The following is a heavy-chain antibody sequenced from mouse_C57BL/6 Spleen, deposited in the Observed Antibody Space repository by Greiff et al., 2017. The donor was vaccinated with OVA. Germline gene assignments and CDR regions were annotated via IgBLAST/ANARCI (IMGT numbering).Heavy chain of an antibody. CDR3: TRWCYGNPYYFDY. V-gene: IGHV1-15*01. CDR1: GYTFTDYE. Sequence: QVQLKQSGAELVRPGASVTLSCKASGYTFTDYEMHWVKQTPVHGLEWIGAIDPETGGTAYNQKFKGKAILTADKSSSTAYMELRSLTSEDSAVYYCTRWCYGNPYYFDYWGQGTTLTVSS. CDR2: IDPETGGT. J-gene: IGHJ2*01. D-gene: IGHD2-1*01.